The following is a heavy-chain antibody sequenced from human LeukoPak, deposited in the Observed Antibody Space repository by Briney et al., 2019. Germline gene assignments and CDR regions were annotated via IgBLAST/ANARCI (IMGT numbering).Heavy chain of an antibody. J-gene: IGHJ5*02. D-gene: IGHD3-10*01. CDR1: GYIFTNYW. CDR2: IYPGDSDT. V-gene: IGHV5-51*01. CDR3: ARQRFTMRAYAGNWFDP. Sequence: GESLKISCKGSGYIFTNYWIGWVRQMPGKGLEWMGIIYPGDSDTRYSPSFQDQVTISADKSISTAYLQWSSLKDSDTAMYYCARQRFTMRAYAGNWFDPWGQGTLVTVSS.